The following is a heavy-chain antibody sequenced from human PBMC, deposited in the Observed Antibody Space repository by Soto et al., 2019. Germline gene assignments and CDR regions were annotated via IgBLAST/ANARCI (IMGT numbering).Heavy chain of an antibody. CDR1: GGSFSGYY. D-gene: IGHD2-2*01. J-gene: IGHJ6*02. Sequence: QVQLQQWGAGLLKPSETLSLTCAVYGGSFSGYYWSWIRQPPGKGLEWIGEINHSGSTNYNPSLKSRVTISVDTSKNQVSLKLSSVTAADTAVYYCASCSSTSCYYYYGMDVWGQGTTVTVSS. CDR3: ASCSSTSCYYYYGMDV. CDR2: INHSGST. V-gene: IGHV4-34*01.